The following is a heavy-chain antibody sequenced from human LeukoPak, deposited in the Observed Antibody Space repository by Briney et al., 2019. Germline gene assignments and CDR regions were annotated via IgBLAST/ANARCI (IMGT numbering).Heavy chain of an antibody. CDR3: ARDRDYGDSGRASDI. D-gene: IGHD4-17*01. CDR1: DGSISSYY. CDR2: IYYSGST. Sequence: SETLSLTCTVSDGSISSYYWSWIRQPPGKGLEWIGYIYYSGSTNYNPSLKSRVTISLDTSKNQFSLKLTSVTAADTAVYYCARDRDYGDSGRASDIWGQGTLVTVSS. V-gene: IGHV4-59*01. J-gene: IGHJ3*02.